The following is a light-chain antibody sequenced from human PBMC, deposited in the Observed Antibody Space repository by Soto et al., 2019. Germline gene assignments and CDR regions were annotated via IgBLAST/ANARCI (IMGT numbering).Light chain of an antibody. CDR1: QSISSY. J-gene: IGKJ5*01. V-gene: IGKV3-15*01. CDR3: QQYSNWPPIT. Sequence: EIVVTQSPATLSSSPGERSTLSCMASQSISSYLAWYQQKPGQAPRLLIYDTSTRATGIPARFSGSGSGTEFTLTISSLQSEDFAVYYCQQYSNWPPITFGQGTRLEIK. CDR2: DTS.